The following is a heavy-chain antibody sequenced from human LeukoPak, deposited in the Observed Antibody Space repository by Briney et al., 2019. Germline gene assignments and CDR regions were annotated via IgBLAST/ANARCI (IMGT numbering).Heavy chain of an antibody. CDR1: GFTFSDYY. V-gene: IGHV3-11*01. Sequence: PGGSLRLSCAASGFTFSDYYMSWFRQAPGKGLEWVSYIGSGGGPIYYADSVKGRFTISRDNAKSSLYLQMNSLRAEDMALYYCARALRDSSWYYEYWGQGTLVTVSS. D-gene: IGHD6-13*01. CDR2: IGSGGGPI. CDR3: ARALRDSSWYYEY. J-gene: IGHJ4*02.